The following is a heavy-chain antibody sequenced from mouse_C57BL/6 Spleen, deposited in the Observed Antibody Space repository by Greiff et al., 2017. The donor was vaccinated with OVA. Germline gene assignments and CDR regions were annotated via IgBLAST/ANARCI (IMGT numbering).Heavy chain of an antibody. CDR1: GFTFSSYA. V-gene: IGHV5-4*03. CDR2: ISDGGSYT. D-gene: IGHD2-4*01. J-gene: IGHJ2*01. CDR3: ASLYDYDAEYYFDY. Sequence: EVMLVESGGGLVKPGGSLTLSCAASGFTFSSYAMSWVRQTPEKRLVWVATISDGGSYTYYPDNVKGRFTISRDKAKNNLYLQLSHLKTEDTAMYYWASLYDYDAEYYFDYWGQGTTLTVSS.